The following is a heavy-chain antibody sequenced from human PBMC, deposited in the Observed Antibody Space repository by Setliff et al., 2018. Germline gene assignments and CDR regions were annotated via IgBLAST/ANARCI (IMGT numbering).Heavy chain of an antibody. CDR3: ARDRGGTNPWFDF. J-gene: IGHJ5*01. CDR1: GFTFSTYR. D-gene: IGHD3-10*01. Sequence: LRLSCAASGFTFSTYRMHWVRQAPGKGLEWVAVIWDDGGNKYHADSVKGRFTISRDNSKNTLYLHLSSLRVEDTATYYCARDRGGTNPWFDFWGQGTQVTVSS. CDR2: IWDDGGNK. V-gene: IGHV3-33*08.